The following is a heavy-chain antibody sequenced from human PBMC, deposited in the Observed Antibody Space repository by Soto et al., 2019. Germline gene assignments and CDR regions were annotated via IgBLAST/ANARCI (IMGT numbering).Heavy chain of an antibody. J-gene: IGHJ5*02. CDR1: GGSLSGYY. CDR3: ARGGGYDILTGYYRGWFDP. V-gene: IGHV4-34*01. Sequence: NPSETLSLTCAVYGGSLSGYYWSWIRQPPGKGLEWIGEINHSGSTNYNPSLKSRVTISVDTSKNQFSLKLSSVTAADTAVYYCARGGGYDILTGYYRGWFDPWGQGTLVTVSS. D-gene: IGHD3-9*01. CDR2: INHSGST.